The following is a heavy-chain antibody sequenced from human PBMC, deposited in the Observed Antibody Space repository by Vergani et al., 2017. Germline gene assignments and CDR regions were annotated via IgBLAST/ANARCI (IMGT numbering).Heavy chain of an antibody. J-gene: IGHJ4*02. Sequence: EVQLLESGGGLVQPGGSLRLSCAASGFTFSSYAMSWVRQAPGKGLEWVSAISGSGGSTYYADSVKGRFTISRDKSKNTLYLQMNSLRAEDTAVYYCAKGGRAIFGVVTLFDYWGQGTLVTVSS. D-gene: IGHD3-3*01. CDR2: ISGSGGST. CDR3: AKGGRAIFGVVTLFDY. V-gene: IGHV3-23*01. CDR1: GFTFSSYA.